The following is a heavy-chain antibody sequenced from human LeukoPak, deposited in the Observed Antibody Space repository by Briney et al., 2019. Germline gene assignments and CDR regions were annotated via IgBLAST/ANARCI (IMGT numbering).Heavy chain of an antibody. V-gene: IGHV5-51*01. CDR1: GYSFTSYW. CDR3: ARHRGEADTAMVYNWFDP. CDR2: IYPGDSDT. D-gene: IGHD5-18*01. J-gene: IGHJ5*02. Sequence: GESLKISCKGSGYSFTSYWIGWVRQMPGKGLEWMGIIYPGDSDTRYSPSFQGQVTISADKSISTAYLQWSSLKASDTAMYYCARHRGEADTAMVYNWFDPWGQGTLVTVSS.